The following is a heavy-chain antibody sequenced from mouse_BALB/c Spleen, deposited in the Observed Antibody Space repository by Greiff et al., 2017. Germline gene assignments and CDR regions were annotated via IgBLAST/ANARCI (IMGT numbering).Heavy chain of an antibody. D-gene: IGHD2-4*01. J-gene: IGHJ2*01. CDR3: ARGGDYDYEGY. Sequence: EVKVVESGGGLVKPGGSLKLSCAASGFTFSSYAMSWVRQTPEKRLEWVASISSGGSTYYPDSVKGRFTISRDNARNILYLQMSSLRSEDTAMYYCARGGDYDYEGYWGQGTTLTVSS. CDR2: ISSGGST. V-gene: IGHV5-6-5*01. CDR1: GFTFSSYA.